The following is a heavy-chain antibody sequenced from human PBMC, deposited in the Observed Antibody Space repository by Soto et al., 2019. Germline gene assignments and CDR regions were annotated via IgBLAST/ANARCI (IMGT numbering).Heavy chain of an antibody. V-gene: IGHV1-46*01. CDR3: AKEIGAAGRFFGMDV. Sequence: QVQLLQTGAEVKKPGASVKISCKALGYTVSIYYVHWVRQAPGQGLEWMGVINPTGVSTSYAQRFHGRLHITRDRSAGTMSMELTSLTVDDTGVYYCAKEIGAAGRFFGMDVWGQGTTVSVSS. CDR2: INPTGVST. CDR1: GYTVSIYY. J-gene: IGHJ6*02. D-gene: IGHD6-13*01.